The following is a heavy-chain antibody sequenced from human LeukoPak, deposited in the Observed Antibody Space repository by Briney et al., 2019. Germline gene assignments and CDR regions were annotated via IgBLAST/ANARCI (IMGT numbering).Heavy chain of an antibody. CDR3: AFSSWYGGHFDY. CDR1: RFTFSNYW. CDR2: INSDGSIT. D-gene: IGHD6-13*01. Sequence: PTGGSLRLSCAASRFTFSNYWMHWVRQAPGKGLVWVSRINSDGSITSYADSVKGRFTISRDSAKNTLYLQMNSLRAEDTAVYYCAFSSWYGGHFDYWGQGTLVTVSS. J-gene: IGHJ4*02. V-gene: IGHV3-74*01.